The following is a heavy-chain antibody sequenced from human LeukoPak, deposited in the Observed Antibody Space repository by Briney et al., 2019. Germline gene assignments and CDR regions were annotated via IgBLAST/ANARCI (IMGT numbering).Heavy chain of an antibody. V-gene: IGHV1-18*01. J-gene: IGHJ5*02. CDR1: GYTFTSYG. Sequence: ASVTVSCKASGYTFTSYGISWVRQAPGQGLEWMGWISAYNGNTNYAQKLQGRVTMTTDTSTSTAYMELRSLRSDDTAVYYCARESPTMTYYYDSSGYYYDNWFDPWGQGTLVTVSS. CDR3: ARESPTMTYYYDSSGYYYDNWFDP. D-gene: IGHD3-22*01. CDR2: ISAYNGNT.